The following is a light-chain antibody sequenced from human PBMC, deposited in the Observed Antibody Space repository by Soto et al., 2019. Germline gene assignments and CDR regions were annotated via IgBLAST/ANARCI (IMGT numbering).Light chain of an antibody. CDR3: QEFGSSPPLIT. Sequence: EIVLTQSPGTLSLSPGERATLSCRASQRIDSSHLAWYQKKPVQAPRLLFYGGSDRATGVPDRFSASGSGTDFTLTITGLAPEDFAVYYCQEFGSSPPLITFGPGTKVDV. CDR1: QRIDSSH. J-gene: IGKJ3*01. V-gene: IGKV3-20*01. CDR2: GGS.